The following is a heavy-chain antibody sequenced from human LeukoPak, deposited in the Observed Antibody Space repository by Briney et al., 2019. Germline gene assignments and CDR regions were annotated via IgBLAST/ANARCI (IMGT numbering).Heavy chain of an antibody. CDR3: ARPNWARRYFDY. CDR2: IYPYDSEI. D-gene: IGHD7-27*01. CDR1: GYIFTSYS. J-gene: IGHJ4*02. Sequence: GESLKISCKGSGYIFTSYSIAWVRQMPAKGLEWMGVIYPYDSEIRYSPSFQGQVTISADKSISTAYLQWSSLKASDTAMYYCARPNWARRYFDYWGQGTLVTVSS. V-gene: IGHV5-51*01.